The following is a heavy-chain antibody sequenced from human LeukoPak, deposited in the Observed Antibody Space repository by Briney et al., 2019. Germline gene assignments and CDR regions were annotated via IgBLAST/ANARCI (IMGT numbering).Heavy chain of an antibody. Sequence: GESLKISCKGSGYSFTSYWIGWVRQMPGKGLEWMGIIYPGDSDTRYSPSFQGQVTISADKSISTAYLQWSSLKASDTAMYYCARGPNYDFWSGSAWFDPWGQGTLVTVSS. CDR1: GYSFTSYW. J-gene: IGHJ5*02. D-gene: IGHD3-3*01. V-gene: IGHV5-51*01. CDR2: IYPGDSDT. CDR3: ARGPNYDFWSGSAWFDP.